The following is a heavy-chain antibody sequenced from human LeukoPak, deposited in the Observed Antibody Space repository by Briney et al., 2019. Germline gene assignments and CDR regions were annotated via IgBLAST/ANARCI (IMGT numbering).Heavy chain of an antibody. CDR2: IFYSGST. Sequence: SETLSLTCTVSGASVTSGPYYWGWIRQPPGKGLEWIGSIFYSGSTFYNPSLDKSRLPISVDTSNNLFTLKVTSGSAADTAVYYCARIDFDGFLTWGQGTLATVSS. CDR3: ARIDFDGFLT. D-gene: IGHD3-9*01. CDR1: GASVTSGPYY. J-gene: IGHJ4*02. V-gene: IGHV4-39*01.